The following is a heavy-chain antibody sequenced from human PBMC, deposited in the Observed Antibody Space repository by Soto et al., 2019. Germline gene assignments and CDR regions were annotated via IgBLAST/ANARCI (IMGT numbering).Heavy chain of an antibody. V-gene: IGHV3-30*18. J-gene: IGHJ6*03. CDR2: ISYHGSNK. CDR3: AQIRGETRAYDILTGYYEPHYYYYMDV. Sequence: QVQLVESGGGVVQPGRSLRLAFAASGFTFSSYGMHWVRQAPGKGLEWVAGISYHGSNKYYADSVKGRFTISRDNSNNTLYLRINRLRADDTAVYYSAQIRGETRAYDILTGYYEPHYYYYMDVWGKGTTVTVSS. CDR1: GFTFSSYG. D-gene: IGHD3-9*01.